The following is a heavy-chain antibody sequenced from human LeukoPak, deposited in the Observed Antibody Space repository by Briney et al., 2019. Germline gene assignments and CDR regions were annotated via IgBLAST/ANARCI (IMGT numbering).Heavy chain of an antibody. J-gene: IGHJ4*02. Sequence: GGSLRLSCVVSGFTFSSYWMSWVRQAPGKGLEWVANIKQDGSEKYYVDSVKGRFTISRDNAKNSLYLQMNSLRAEDTAVYYCARDLAAAGMGIDYWGQGTLVTVSS. CDR1: GFTFSSYW. V-gene: IGHV3-7*01. D-gene: IGHD6-13*01. CDR2: IKQDGSEK. CDR3: ARDLAAAGMGIDY.